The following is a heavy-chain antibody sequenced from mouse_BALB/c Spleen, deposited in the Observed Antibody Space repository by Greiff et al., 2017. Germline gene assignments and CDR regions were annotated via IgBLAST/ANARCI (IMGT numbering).Heavy chain of an antibody. Sequence: VQGVESGPELVRPGVSVKISCKGSGYTFTDYAMHWVKQSHAKSLEWIGVISTYYGNTNYNQKFKGKATMTVDKSSSTAYMELARLTSEDSAIYYCARREMGYAMDYWGQGTSVTVSS. CDR1: GYTFTDYA. D-gene: IGHD2-3*01. CDR2: ISTYYGNT. J-gene: IGHJ4*01. V-gene: IGHV1-67*01. CDR3: ARREMGYAMDY.